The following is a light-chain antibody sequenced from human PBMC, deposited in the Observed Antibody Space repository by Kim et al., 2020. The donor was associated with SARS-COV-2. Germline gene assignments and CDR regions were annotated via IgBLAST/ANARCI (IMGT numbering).Light chain of an antibody. CDR3: LQYSDWWT. Sequence: SVSPGERVSLSGRASQSVDSNLAWYQQQPGQAPRLLIYDVSIRAIGVPARFSGSGSGTQFSLTIGSLQPEDAAVYYCLQYSDWWTFGQGTKVDIK. CDR1: QSVDSN. J-gene: IGKJ1*01. CDR2: DVS. V-gene: IGKV3-15*01.